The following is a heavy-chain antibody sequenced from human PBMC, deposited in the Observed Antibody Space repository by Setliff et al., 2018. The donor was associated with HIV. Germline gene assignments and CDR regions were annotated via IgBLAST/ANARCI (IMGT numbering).Heavy chain of an antibody. J-gene: IGHJ4*02. CDR1: GFTFSGYS. D-gene: IGHD2-2*03. CDR2: IDPSGSRI. CDR3: AKVDNGHCTSASCRDFDY. V-gene: IGHV3-23*01. Sequence: PGGSLRLSCAASGFTFSGYSMNWVRQAPGKGLEWVSAIDPSGSRIFYSDSVKGRFTISRDNSKNTLYLQMNSLTAEDTAVYYCAKVDNGHCTSASCRDFDYWGQGTLVTVSS.